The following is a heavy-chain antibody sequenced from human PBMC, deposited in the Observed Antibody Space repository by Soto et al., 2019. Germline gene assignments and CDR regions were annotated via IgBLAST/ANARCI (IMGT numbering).Heavy chain of an antibody. V-gene: IGHV1-18*01. J-gene: IGHJ5*02. CDR1: GYTFTSYG. CDR2: ISAYNGNT. CDR3: ARVRVTIFGVVIHYNNWFDP. Sequence: ASVKVSCKASGYTFTSYGISWVRQAPGQGLEWMGWISAYNGNTNYAQKLQGRVTMTTATSTSTAFMELRSLRFDDTAVYYCARVRVTIFGVVIHYNNWFDPWGPGTLVTVS. D-gene: IGHD3-3*01.